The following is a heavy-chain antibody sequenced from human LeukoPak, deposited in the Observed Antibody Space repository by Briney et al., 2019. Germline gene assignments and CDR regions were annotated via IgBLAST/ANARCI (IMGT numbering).Heavy chain of an antibody. CDR2: TRNKANSYTT. J-gene: IGHJ4*02. V-gene: IGHV3-72*01. D-gene: IGHD3-3*01. CDR3: ARASGNSTIRYYFDN. CDR1: GFTFSDHY. Sequence: GGSLRLSCTASGFTFSDHYMDWLRQAPGKGLEWVGRTRNKANSYTTEYAASVKGRFTVSRDASKNSLHLQMNSLKTEDTAVYYCARASGNSTIRYYFDNWGQGTLVTVSS.